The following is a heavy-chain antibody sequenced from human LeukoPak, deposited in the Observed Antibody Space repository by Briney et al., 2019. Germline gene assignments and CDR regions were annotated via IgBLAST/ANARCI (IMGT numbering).Heavy chain of an antibody. CDR2: TKNKANSYTT. CDR3: ARVPTD. Sequence: GGSLRLSCRGSGFTLGDYALTWVRQAPGKGLEWVGRTKNKANSYTTEYAPSVKGRFSISRDDSKNSVYLQMNTLKTEDTAVYYCARVPTDWGQGTLVTVSS. V-gene: IGHV3-72*01. CDR1: GFTLGDYA. J-gene: IGHJ4*02.